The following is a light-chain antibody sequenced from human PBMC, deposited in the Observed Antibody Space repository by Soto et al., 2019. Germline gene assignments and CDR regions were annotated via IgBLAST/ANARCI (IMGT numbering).Light chain of an antibody. V-gene: IGKV1-9*01. CDR1: QGISSY. CDR3: QQLNSYTLT. Sequence: IQFTQSPSSLSASVGDRVTITCRASQGISSYLAWYRQKPGKAPKLLIYAASSLQSGVPSRFSGSGSGTDCTLTISSLQPEDFATYYCQQLNSYTLTFGGGTKVDI. CDR2: AAS. J-gene: IGKJ4*01.